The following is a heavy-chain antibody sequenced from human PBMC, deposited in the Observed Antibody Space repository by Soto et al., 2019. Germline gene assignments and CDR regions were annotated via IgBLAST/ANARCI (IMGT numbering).Heavy chain of an antibody. Sequence: LRLSCTVSGFAFTNYAMSWVRRAPGEGLDWVSTITDTGGDTKYADSVRGRFTMSRDNSKKTLYLQMNSLRVEDSALYYCARGSTDSYPGSRIFDFWGRGTLVTVSS. CDR2: ITDTGGDT. J-gene: IGHJ4*02. CDR1: GFAFTNYA. V-gene: IGHV3-23*01. D-gene: IGHD3-10*01. CDR3: ARGSTDSYPGSRIFDF.